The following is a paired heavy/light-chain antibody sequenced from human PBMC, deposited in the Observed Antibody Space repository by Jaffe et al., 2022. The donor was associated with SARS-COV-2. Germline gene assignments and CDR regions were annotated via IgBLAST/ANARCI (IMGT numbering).Heavy chain of an antibody. V-gene: IGHV5-51*01. CDR2: IYPGDSDT. J-gene: IGHJ6*02. Sequence: EVQLVQSGAEVKKPGESLKISCKGSGFTFATYWIAWVRQVPGKGLEWMGIIYPGDSDTKYSPSFQGQVTISADKSISSAYLQWSSLKASDTAMYYCATALMDVWGQGTTVTVSS. D-gene: IGHD5-18*01. CDR1: GFTFATYW. CDR3: ATALMDV.
Light chain of an antibody. CDR3: LQHNTYPHT. CDR2: AAS. Sequence: DIQMTQSPSSLSASVGDRVTITCRASQGIRNDLGWYQQKPGKAPKRLIYAASSLQSGVPSRFSGSGSGTEFTLTISSLQPEDLATYYCLQHNTYPHTFGQGTKLEIK. CDR1: QGIRND. J-gene: IGKJ2*01. V-gene: IGKV1-17*01.